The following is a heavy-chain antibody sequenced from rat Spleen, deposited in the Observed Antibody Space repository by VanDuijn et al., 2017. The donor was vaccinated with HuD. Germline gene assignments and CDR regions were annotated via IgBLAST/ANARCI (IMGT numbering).Heavy chain of an antibody. V-gene: IGHV5-31*01. CDR2: ITNIGGNT. Sequence: EVQLVESGGGLVQPGRSLKLSCVASGFTFNNYWMTWIRQAPGKGLEWVASITNIGGNTYYLDSVKGRFTISRDIAKRTLYLQMNSLRSEDTATYYCARHSPHYYSSYIYFAYWGQGTLVTVSS. CDR3: ARHSPHYYSSYIYFAY. J-gene: IGHJ3*01. CDR1: GFTFNNYW. D-gene: IGHD1-2*01.